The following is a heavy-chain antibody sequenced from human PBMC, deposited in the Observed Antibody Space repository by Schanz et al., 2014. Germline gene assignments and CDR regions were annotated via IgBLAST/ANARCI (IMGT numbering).Heavy chain of an antibody. CDR3: ARDRRRCGSTASCLHDNCFDP. D-gene: IGHD2-2*01. CDR2: IIPVLAIA. CDR1: GGTFSSYT. V-gene: IGHV1-69*02. J-gene: IGHJ5*02. Sequence: QVQLVQSGAEVKKPGSSVKVSCTASGGTFSSYTISWIRQAPGQGLEWMGRIIPVLAIADYAQKFQGRVTITANKSPNPASMELSSVRSEDTSVYYCARDRRRCGSTASCLHDNCFDPWGQGTLVIVSS.